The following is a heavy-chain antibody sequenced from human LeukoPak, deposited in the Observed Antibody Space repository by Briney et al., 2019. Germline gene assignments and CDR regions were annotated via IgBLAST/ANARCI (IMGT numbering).Heavy chain of an antibody. CDR2: LYIGGNT. CDR1: GLTVNNNY. V-gene: IGHV3-53*01. Sequence: GGSLRLSCAASGLTVNNNYMNWVRQAPGRGLEWVSALYIGGNTYYADSVRGRFTISRDNSKNTLYLQMNSLRAEDTAIYYCMTAAGYNFGQYWGQGTLVTVSS. J-gene: IGHJ4*02. CDR3: MTAAGYNFGQY. D-gene: IGHD5-18*01.